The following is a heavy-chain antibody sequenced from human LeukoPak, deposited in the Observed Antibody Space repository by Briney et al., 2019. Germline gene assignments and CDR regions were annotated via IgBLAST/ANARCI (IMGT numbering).Heavy chain of an antibody. CDR2: MNPNSGNT. CDR1: GYTFTSYD. J-gene: IGHJ4*02. CDR3: ASHVALAEFDF. V-gene: IGHV1-8*03. Sequence: GASVTVSFTASGYTFTSYDINWVRQATGQGLEWMGWMNPNSGNTGYAQKFQGRATITRNTSISTAYMELSSLRSEDTAVYYCASHVALAEFDFWGQGTLVTVSS.